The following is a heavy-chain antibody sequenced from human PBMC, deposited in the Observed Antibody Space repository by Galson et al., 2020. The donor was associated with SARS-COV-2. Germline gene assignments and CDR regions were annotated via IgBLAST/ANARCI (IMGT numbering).Heavy chain of an antibody. D-gene: IGHD1-26*01. J-gene: IGHJ6*02. CDR3: ARPFIVGASLGMDV. Sequence: SETLSLTCTVSGGSISSSSYYWGWIRQPPGKGLEWIGSIYYSGSTYYNPSLKSRVTISVDTSKNQFSLKLSSVTAADTAVYYCARPFIVGASLGMDVWGQGTTVTVSS. CDR2: IYYSGST. V-gene: IGHV4-39*01. CDR1: GGSISSSSYY.